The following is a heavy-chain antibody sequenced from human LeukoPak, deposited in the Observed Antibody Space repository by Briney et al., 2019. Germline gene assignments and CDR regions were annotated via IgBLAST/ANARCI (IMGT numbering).Heavy chain of an antibody. Sequence: TSETLSLTCTVSGGSISSGDYYWSWIRQPPGKGLEWIGYIYYSGSTYYNPSLKSRVTISVDTSKNQFSLKLSSVTAADTAVYYCARGLRCTNGVCYSWFDPWGQGTLVTVSS. CDR1: GGSISSGDYY. D-gene: IGHD2-8*01. J-gene: IGHJ5*02. V-gene: IGHV4-30-4*01. CDR3: ARGLRCTNGVCYSWFDP. CDR2: IYYSGST.